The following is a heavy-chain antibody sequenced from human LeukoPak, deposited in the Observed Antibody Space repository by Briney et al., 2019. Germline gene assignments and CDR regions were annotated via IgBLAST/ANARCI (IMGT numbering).Heavy chain of an antibody. Sequence: PSETLSLTCTVSGGSISSYYWSWIRQPPGKGLEWIGYIYYSGSTNYNPSLKSRVTMSVDTSKNQFSLKLSSVTAADTAVYYCALATITAYYFDYWGQGTLVTVSS. CDR2: IYYSGST. CDR3: ALATITAYYFDY. J-gene: IGHJ4*02. V-gene: IGHV4-59*01. D-gene: IGHD1-14*01. CDR1: GGSISSYY.